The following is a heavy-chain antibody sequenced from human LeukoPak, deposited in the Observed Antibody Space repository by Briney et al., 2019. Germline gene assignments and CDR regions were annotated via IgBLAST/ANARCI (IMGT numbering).Heavy chain of an antibody. V-gene: IGHV5-51*01. D-gene: IGHD3-10*01. CDR1: GYSFSSSW. Sequence: GESLKISCKGSGYSFSSSWIGWVRQKPGKGLEWMGVIYPGDCDTRNSPSLQGQVIISVDTSISTAYLQWSSLKASDTAMYYCARSSHYYYGSGPLHAYYFDYWGQGPLVTVSS. CDR3: ARSSHYYYGSGPLHAYYFDY. J-gene: IGHJ4*02. CDR2: IYPGDCDT.